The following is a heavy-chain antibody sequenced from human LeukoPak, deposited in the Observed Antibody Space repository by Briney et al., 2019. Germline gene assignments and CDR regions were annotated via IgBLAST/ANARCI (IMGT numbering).Heavy chain of an antibody. Sequence: TSETLSLTCAVYGGSFSGYYWSWIRQPPGKGLEWIGEINHSGSTNYNPSLKSRVTVSVDTSKNQFSLKLSSVTAADTAVYYCARRPSRLVVRNYFDYWGQGTLVTVSS. V-gene: IGHV4-34*01. J-gene: IGHJ4*02. CDR2: INHSGST. D-gene: IGHD3-22*01. CDR1: GGSFSGYY. CDR3: ARRPSRLVVRNYFDY.